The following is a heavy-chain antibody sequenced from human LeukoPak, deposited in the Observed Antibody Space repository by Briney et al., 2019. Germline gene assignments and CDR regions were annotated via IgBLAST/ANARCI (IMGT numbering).Heavy chain of an antibody. CDR2: IYYSGST. CDR3: ARGGFSSSWYWFDP. D-gene: IGHD6-13*01. J-gene: IGHJ5*02. V-gene: IGHV4-59*01. Sequence: SETLSLTCTVSGGSISSYYWSWIRQPPGKGLEWIEYIYYSGSTNYNPSLKSRVTISVDTSKNQFSLKLSSVTAADTAVYYCARGGFSSSWYWFDPWGQGTLVTVSS. CDR1: GGSISSYY.